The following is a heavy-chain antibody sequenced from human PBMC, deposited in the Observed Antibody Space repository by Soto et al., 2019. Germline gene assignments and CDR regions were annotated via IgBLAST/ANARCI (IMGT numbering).Heavy chain of an antibody. V-gene: IGHV3-30*18. CDR3: AKDLSGYYDSSGHSYCMDV. Sequence: GSLRLFCAASGFSLSRYGMHWVRQAPGKGLELVAVISYDGSNKYYADSVKGRFTISRDNSKNTLYLQMNSLRAEDTAVYYCAKDLSGYYDSSGHSYCMDVWGQGTTVTAP. CDR2: ISYDGSNK. CDR1: GFSLSRYG. D-gene: IGHD3-22*01. J-gene: IGHJ6*02.